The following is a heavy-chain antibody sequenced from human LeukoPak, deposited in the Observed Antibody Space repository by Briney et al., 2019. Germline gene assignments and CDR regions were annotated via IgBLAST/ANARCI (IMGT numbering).Heavy chain of an antibody. V-gene: IGHV3-15*01. J-gene: IGHJ4*02. CDR1: GFTFSNAW. CDR3: TTVGPYYDSSGYYYVFDY. D-gene: IGHD3-22*01. Sequence: GGSLRLSCAASGFTFSNAWMSWVRQAPGKGLEWVGRIKSKTDGGTTDYAAPVKGRFTISRDDSKNTLYLQVNSLKTEDTAVYYCTTVGPYYDSSGYYYVFDYWGQGTLVTVSS. CDR2: IKSKTDGGTT.